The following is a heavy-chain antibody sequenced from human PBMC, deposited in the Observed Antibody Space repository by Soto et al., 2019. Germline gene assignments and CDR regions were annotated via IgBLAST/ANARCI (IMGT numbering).Heavy chain of an antibody. J-gene: IGHJ6*02. CDR1: GFTFSSYW. CDR3: ARDEGSSWYRILYYYGMDV. D-gene: IGHD6-13*01. Sequence: GGSLRLSWAASGFTFSSYWMSWVRQAPGKGLEWVANIKQDGSEKYYVDSVKGRFTISRDNAKNSLYLQMNSLRAEDTAVYYCARDEGSSWYRILYYYGMDVWGQGTTVTVSS. V-gene: IGHV3-7*05. CDR2: IKQDGSEK.